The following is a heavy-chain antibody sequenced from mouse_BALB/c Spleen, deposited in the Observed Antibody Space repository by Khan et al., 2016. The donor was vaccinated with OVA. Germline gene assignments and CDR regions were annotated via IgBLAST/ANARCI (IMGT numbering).Heavy chain of an antibody. V-gene: IGHV3-2*02. CDR1: GYSITSGYG. CDR2: ISYSGST. J-gene: IGHJ2*01. D-gene: IGHD1-2*01. Sequence: EVQLQESGPGLVKPSQSLSLTCTVTGYSITSGYGWNWIRQFPGNKLEWMGYISYSGSTNYNPSLKSRISITRDTSKNPFFLQLNYVTTEDTATYYCARTARIKYWGQGTTLTVSS. CDR3: ARTARIKY.